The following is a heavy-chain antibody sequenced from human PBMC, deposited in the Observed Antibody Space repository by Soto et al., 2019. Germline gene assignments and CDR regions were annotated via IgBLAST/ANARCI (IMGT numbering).Heavy chain of an antibody. CDR1: GGSINTGGYY. V-gene: IGHV4-31*03. J-gene: IGHJ4*02. CDR3: AGPVLGHSVYRHQLAR. Sequence: SKTMSLTCTVSGGSINTGGYYWSWIRQHPGKGLEWIGYIYYTGSTYYNPSLKSRVTMSIDTSKNLFSLKLSSVTAADTAVYYWAGPVLGHSVYRHQLARRAQGPRVPVSA. D-gene: IGHD2-8*02. CDR2: IYYTGST.